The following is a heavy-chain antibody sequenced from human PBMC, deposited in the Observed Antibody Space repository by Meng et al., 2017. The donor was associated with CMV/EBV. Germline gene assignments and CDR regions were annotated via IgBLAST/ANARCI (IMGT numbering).Heavy chain of an antibody. CDR1: GFTFSNAW. V-gene: IGHV3-15*01. J-gene: IGHJ6*02. D-gene: IGHD2-15*01. Sequence: GGSLRLSCAASGFTFSNAWMSWVRQAPGKGLGWVGRIKSKTDGGTTDYAAPVKGRFTISRDDSKNTLYLQMNSLKTEDTAVYYCVYCSGGSCYPRGMDVWGQGTTVTVSS. CDR2: IKSKTDGGTT. CDR3: VYCSGGSCYPRGMDV.